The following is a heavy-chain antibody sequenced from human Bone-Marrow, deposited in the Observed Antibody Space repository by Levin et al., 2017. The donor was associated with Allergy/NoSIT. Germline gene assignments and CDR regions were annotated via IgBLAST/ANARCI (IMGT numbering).Heavy chain of an antibody. CDR1: GGSIRSGTHY. Sequence: SQTLSLPCTVSGGSIRSGTHYWGWIRQPPGKGLEWIVTISDSGNTYHNPSLTSRVTISVDTSRNQVSLNLTSVTAADTAVYYCARTIEVSTIFGILTPKNLFDPWGQGTLVTVSS. V-gene: IGHV4-39*07. J-gene: IGHJ5*02. CDR3: ARTIEVSTIFGILTPKNLFDP. D-gene: IGHD3-3*01. CDR2: ISDSGNT.